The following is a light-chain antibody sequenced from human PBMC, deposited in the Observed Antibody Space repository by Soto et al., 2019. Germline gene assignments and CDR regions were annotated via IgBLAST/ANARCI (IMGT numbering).Light chain of an antibody. J-gene: IGLJ1*01. CDR1: SSDIGRYNY. Sequence: QSVLTQPSSVSGYPGQSITISCTGTSSDIGRYNYVSWFQQHPGKVPKLVIFEVNYRPSGVSDRFSGSKSGNTASPTITGLQAEDEADYYCTSCITANTRCVFGSGTKVTVL. CDR2: EVN. V-gene: IGLV2-14*01. CDR3: TSCITANTRCV.